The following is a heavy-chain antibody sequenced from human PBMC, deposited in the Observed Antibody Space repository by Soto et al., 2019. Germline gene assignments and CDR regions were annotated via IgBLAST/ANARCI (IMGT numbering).Heavy chain of an antibody. Sequence: QVQLVQSGAEVKKPGSSVKVSCKASGGTFSTHAIIWVRQAPGHGLEWMGGIIPISGTTYYTQKFQGRVTITADEPTGTAFMELSSLKSEDTAVFYCARGYCSGGNYYSGMDVWGQGTMVTVSS. CDR1: GGTFSTHA. CDR2: IIPISGTT. CDR3: ARGYCSGGNYYSGMDV. J-gene: IGHJ6*02. D-gene: IGHD2-15*01. V-gene: IGHV1-69*01.